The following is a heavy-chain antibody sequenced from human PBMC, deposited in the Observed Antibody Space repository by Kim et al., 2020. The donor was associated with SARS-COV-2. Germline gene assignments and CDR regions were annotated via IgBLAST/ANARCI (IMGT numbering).Heavy chain of an antibody. CDR2: ICHSGNT. CDR1: GAPISGINCY. J-gene: IGHJ4*01. Sequence: SETLSLTCSVSGAPISGINCYWGWIRQPPGKGLEWIGGICHSGNTHYNPSLKSRVTISTDTSKNQFSLKLNSVTAADTAVYYCARDQVESYDDSTSGID. D-gene: IGHD3-10*01. CDR3: ARDQVESYDDSTSGID. V-gene: IGHV4-39*07.